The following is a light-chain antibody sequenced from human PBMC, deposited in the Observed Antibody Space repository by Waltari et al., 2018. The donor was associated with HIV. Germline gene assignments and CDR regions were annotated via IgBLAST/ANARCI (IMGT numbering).Light chain of an antibody. V-gene: IGLV1-44*01. J-gene: IGLJ3*02. CDR1: SSNIGSNT. Sequence: QSVLTQPPSASGTPGQRVTISCSGSSSNIGSNTVNWYQQLPGTAPKLLIYSNNRRPSGVPDRFSGAKSGTSVSLAISGLQSEDDTDYYCAAWDDSLNGWVFGGGTKLTVL. CDR2: SNN. CDR3: AAWDDSLNGWV.